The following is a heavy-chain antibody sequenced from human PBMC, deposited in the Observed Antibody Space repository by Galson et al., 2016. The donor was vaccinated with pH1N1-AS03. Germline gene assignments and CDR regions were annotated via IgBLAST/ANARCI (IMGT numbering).Heavy chain of an antibody. D-gene: IGHD5-24*01. V-gene: IGHV2-70*04. CDR3: ARTLNYNTGLDV. CDR1: GFSLSTGGMR. J-gene: IGHJ6*02. CDR2: IDWDDGT. Sequence: PALVKPTQTLTLTCTVSGFSLSTGGMRVSWIRQPPGKALEWLGRIDWDDGTFYSTSLKTRLTISKDTSKNQVVLTLTSMDPVDTGTYYCARTLNYNTGLDVWGPGATVTVSS.